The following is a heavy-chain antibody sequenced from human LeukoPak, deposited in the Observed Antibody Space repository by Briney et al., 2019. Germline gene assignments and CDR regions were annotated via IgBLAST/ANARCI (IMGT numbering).Heavy chain of an antibody. CDR1: GGSISSYY. Sequence: SETLSLTCTVSGGSISSYYWSWIRQPPGRGLEWIGDIYYSGSTNYNPSLKSRVTISVDTSKNQFSLRLSSVTAADTAVYYSARLASGSYGPLTPFDYWGQGTLVTVSS. D-gene: IGHD1-26*01. CDR3: ARLASGSYGPLTPFDY. J-gene: IGHJ4*02. V-gene: IGHV4-59*08. CDR2: IYYSGST.